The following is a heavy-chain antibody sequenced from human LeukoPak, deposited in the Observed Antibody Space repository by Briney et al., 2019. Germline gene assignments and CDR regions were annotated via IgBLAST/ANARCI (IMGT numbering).Heavy chain of an antibody. CDR2: ISAYNGNT. CDR3: ARYLYDYVWGSYRSPTLDY. D-gene: IGHD3-16*02. Sequence: ASVKVSCKASGYTFTSYGISWVRQAPGQGLEWMGWISAYNGNTNYAQKLQGRVTMTTDTSTSTAYMELRSLRSDDTAVYYCARYLYDYVWGSYRSPTLDYWGQGTLVTVSS. CDR1: GYTFTSYG. V-gene: IGHV1-18*01. J-gene: IGHJ4*02.